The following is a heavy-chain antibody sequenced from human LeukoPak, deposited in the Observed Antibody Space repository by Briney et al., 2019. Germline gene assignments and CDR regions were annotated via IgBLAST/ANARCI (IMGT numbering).Heavy chain of an antibody. CDR3: TRMTAGHDY. V-gene: IGHV4-34*01. CDR2: INHSGYT. J-gene: IGHJ4*02. D-gene: IGHD2-21*02. Sequence: KPSGTLSLTCAVSTVSFDDYYWSWVRQTPGKGLEWIGEINHSGYTNDSPSLKSRVTLSIDTSRKQFSLNLRSVTVADTGIYYCTRMTAGHDYWGQGTLVTVSS. CDR1: TVSFDDYY.